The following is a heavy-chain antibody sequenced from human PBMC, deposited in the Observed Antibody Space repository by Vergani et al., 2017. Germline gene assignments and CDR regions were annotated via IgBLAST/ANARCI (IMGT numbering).Heavy chain of an antibody. Sequence: EVQLVESGGGLVQPGGSLRLSCAASGFTVSSNYMSWVRQAPGKGLEWVSVIYSGGSTYYADSVKGRFTISRDNSKNTLYLQMNSLRAEDTAVYYCARDQGMVRGVIIGSYFDYWGQGTLVTISS. CDR2: IYSGGST. CDR1: GFTVSSNY. V-gene: IGHV3-66*01. D-gene: IGHD3-10*01. CDR3: ARDQGMVRGVIIGSYFDY. J-gene: IGHJ4*02.